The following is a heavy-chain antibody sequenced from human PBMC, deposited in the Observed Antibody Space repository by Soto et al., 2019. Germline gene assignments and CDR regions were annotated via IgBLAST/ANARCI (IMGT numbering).Heavy chain of an antibody. CDR2: INTDGSVT. V-gene: IGHV3-74*01. CDR1: GFTFSNFW. CDR3: ARQKGMGATNX. D-gene: IGHD1-26*01. Sequence: PVGSLRLSCARSGFTFSNFWMHWVRQAPGKGMVLVERINTDGSVTSHADSVKGRFTISRDKAKSTLYLQMTSLREEDSAIYYCARQKGMGATNXWGRGTLVTVSX. J-gene: IGHJ4*02.